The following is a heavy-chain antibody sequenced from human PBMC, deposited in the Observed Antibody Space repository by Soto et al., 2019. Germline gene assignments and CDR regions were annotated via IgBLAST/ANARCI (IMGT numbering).Heavy chain of an antibody. CDR2: IYYSGST. Sequence: QVQLQESGPGLVKPSQTLSLTCTVSGGSISSGGYYWSWIRQHPGKGLEWIGYIYYSGSTYYNPSLQRSVTISVDTSKNQFSLKLSSVTAADTAVYYCARWVGATSFDYWGQGTLVTVSS. D-gene: IGHD1-26*01. CDR3: ARWVGATSFDY. CDR1: GGSISSGGYY. V-gene: IGHV4-31*01. J-gene: IGHJ4*02.